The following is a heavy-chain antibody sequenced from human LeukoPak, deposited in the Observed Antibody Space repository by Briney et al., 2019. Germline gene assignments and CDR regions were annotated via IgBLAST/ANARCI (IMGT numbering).Heavy chain of an antibody. CDR1: GGSISSSSYY. Sequence: SETLSLTCTVSGGSISSSSYYWGWIRQPPGKGLEWIGSIYYSGSTYYNPSLKSRVTISVDTSKNQFSLKLSSVTAADTAVYYCAGARYDFWSGSYRFDYWGQGTLVTVSS. CDR2: IYYSGST. V-gene: IGHV4-39*01. CDR3: AGARYDFWSGSYRFDY. J-gene: IGHJ4*02. D-gene: IGHD3-3*01.